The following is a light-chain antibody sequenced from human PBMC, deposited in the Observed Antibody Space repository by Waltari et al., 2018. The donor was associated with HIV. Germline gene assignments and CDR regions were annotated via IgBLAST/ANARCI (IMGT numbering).Light chain of an antibody. CDR1: TGPVTNGHY. V-gene: IGLV7-46*01. Sequence: QAVVTQEPSLTVSPGGTVTLTCESSTGPVTNGHYPYWLQQRPGQAPMTLIFDTTKKHSGTPARLSVSLLGGNVALTLSGAQPDDEAEYDCCHSYNGARVFGGGTRVTVL. J-gene: IGLJ3*02. CDR2: DTT. CDR3: CHSYNGARV.